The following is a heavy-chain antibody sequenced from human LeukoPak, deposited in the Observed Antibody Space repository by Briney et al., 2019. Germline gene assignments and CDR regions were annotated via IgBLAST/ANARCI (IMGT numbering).Heavy chain of an antibody. CDR2: IKSKTDGGTT. J-gene: IGHJ6*02. D-gene: IGHD3-10*01. V-gene: IGHV3-15*01. Sequence: GGSLRLSCAASGFTFSNAYMSWVRQAPGKGLEWVGRIKSKTDGGTTEYAAPVKGRFTISRDNSKNTLFLQMNSLNTEDAAVYYCAREDVLLWFGELLSRGTTGYYGMDVWGQGTTVTVSS. CDR3: AREDVLLWFGELLSRGTTGYYGMDV. CDR1: GFTFSNAY.